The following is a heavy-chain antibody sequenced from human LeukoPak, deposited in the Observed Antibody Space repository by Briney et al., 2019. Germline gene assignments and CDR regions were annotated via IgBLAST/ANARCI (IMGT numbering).Heavy chain of an antibody. V-gene: IGHV3-74*03. J-gene: IGHJ5*02. CDR2: INTDGSAT. Sequence: PGGSLRLSCAVSDFLFSSYWMHWVRQAPGKGLVWVSRINTDGSATTYADSVKGRFTISRDNAKNTLYLQMKSLRAEDTAAYYCARAQYGWFDPWGQGTLVTVSS. CDR3: ARAQYGWFDP. CDR1: DFLFSSYW. D-gene: IGHD3-10*01.